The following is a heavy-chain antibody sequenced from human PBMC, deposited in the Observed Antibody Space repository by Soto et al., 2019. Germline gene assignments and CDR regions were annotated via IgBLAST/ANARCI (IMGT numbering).Heavy chain of an antibody. Sequence: PSETLSLTCTVSGGSISSYYWSWIRQPPGKGLEWIGYIYYSGSTNYNPSLKSRVTISVDTSKNQFSLKLSSVTAADTAVYYCASSLSVMITLGGVIVPEAPDIWGQGTMVTVSS. CDR1: GGSISSYY. J-gene: IGHJ3*02. CDR3: ASSLSVMITLGGVIVPEAPDI. D-gene: IGHD3-16*02. CDR2: IYYSGST. V-gene: IGHV4-59*01.